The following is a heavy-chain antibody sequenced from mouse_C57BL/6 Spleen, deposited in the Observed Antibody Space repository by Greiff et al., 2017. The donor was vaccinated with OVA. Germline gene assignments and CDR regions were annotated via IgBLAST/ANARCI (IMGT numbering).Heavy chain of an antibody. CDR1: GFTFSSYT. CDR3: ARQELTGFDY. D-gene: IGHD4-1*01. CDR2: ISGGGGNT. V-gene: IGHV5-9*01. Sequence: EVHLVESGGGLVKPGGSLKLSCAASGFTFSSYTMSWVRQTPEKRLEWVATISGGGGNTYYPDSVKGRFTISRDNAKNTLYLQMSSLRSEDTALYYCARQELTGFDYWGQGTTLTVSS. J-gene: IGHJ2*01.